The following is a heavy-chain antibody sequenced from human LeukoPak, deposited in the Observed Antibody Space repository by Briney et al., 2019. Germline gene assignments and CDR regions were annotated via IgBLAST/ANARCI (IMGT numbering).Heavy chain of an antibody. J-gene: IGHJ4*02. V-gene: IGHV6-1*01. CDR1: GDSVSSSSSS. CDR2: TYYRSKWYN. CDR3: VRGGHFDY. Sequence: SQTLSLTCAISGDSVSSSSSSWNWVRQSPSRGLEWLGRTYYRSKWYNDYAESVKSRIAINPDTSKNQFSLHLNSVTPEDTAVYYCVRGGHFDYWGQGTLVTVSS. D-gene: IGHD3-16*01.